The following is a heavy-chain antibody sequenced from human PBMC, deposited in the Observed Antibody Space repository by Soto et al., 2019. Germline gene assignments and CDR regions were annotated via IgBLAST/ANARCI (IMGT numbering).Heavy chain of an antibody. CDR2: ISSSSSTI. D-gene: IGHD3-16*02. Sequence: GGSLRLSCAASGFTFSSYSMNWVRQAPGKGLERVSYISSSSSTIYYADSVKGRFTISRDNAKNSLYLQMNSLRAEDTAVYYCAREVLGSGTYYDYIWGSYRYRNWFDPWGQGTLVTVSS. CDR1: GFTFSSYS. V-gene: IGHV3-48*01. J-gene: IGHJ5*02. CDR3: AREVLGSGTYYDYIWGSYRYRNWFDP.